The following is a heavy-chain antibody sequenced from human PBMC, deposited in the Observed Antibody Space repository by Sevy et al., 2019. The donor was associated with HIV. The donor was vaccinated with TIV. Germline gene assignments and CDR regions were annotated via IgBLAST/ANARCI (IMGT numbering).Heavy chain of an antibody. CDR2: IKSKPDGGTI. J-gene: IGHJ6*02. Sequence: WVRQAPGKGLEWVGRIKSKPDGGTIDYAAPVKGRFTISRDDSKNTLYLQMNSLKTEDTAVYYCSTDPIIVLLVTDGMDVWGQGTTVTVSS. V-gene: IGHV3-15*01. CDR3: STDPIIVLLVTDGMDV. D-gene: IGHD2-8*02.